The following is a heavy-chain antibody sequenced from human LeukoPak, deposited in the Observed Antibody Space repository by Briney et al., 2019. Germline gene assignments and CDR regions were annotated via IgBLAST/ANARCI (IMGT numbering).Heavy chain of an antibody. V-gene: IGHV4-31*03. D-gene: IGHD3-10*01. CDR3: ARNENYGSGSLGLDY. J-gene: IGHJ4*02. CDR2: IYYSGST. Sequence: SQTLSLTCTVSGGSISSGGYYWSWIRQHPGKGLEWIGYIYYSGSTYYNPSLKSRVTISVDTSKNQFSLKLSSVTAADTAVYYCARNENYGSGSLGLDYWGQGTLVTVSS. CDR1: GGSISSGGYY.